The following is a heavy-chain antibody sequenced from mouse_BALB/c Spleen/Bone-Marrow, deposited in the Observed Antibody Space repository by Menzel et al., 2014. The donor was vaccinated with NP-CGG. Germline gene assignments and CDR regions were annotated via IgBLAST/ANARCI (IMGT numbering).Heavy chain of an antibody. D-gene: IGHD1-1*01. V-gene: IGHV1S81*02. CDR1: GYSFTNYY. J-gene: IGHJ1*01. CDR2: INPSNGGT. Sequence: QVQLQHSGAELVKPGASVKLSCKASGYSFTNYYMYWVKRRPGQGLEWIGEINPSNGGTNFNEKFKNKATLTVDKSSSTAYMQLSSLTSEDSAVYYCTRSNYGYWYFDVWGAGTTVTVSS. CDR3: TRSNYGYWYFDV.